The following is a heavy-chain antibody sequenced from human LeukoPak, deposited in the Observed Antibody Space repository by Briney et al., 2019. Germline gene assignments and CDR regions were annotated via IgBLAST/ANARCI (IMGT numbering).Heavy chain of an antibody. CDR1: GFTFSSYW. CDR3: ARDLVVPAAETSYFDY. CDR2: IKQDGSEK. Sequence: GGSLRLSCAASGFTFSSYWMSWVRRAPGKGLEWVANIKQDGSEKYYVDSVKGRFTISRDNAKNSLYLQMNSLRAEDTAVYYCARDLVVPAAETSYFDYWGQGTLVTVSS. D-gene: IGHD2-2*01. V-gene: IGHV3-7*01. J-gene: IGHJ4*02.